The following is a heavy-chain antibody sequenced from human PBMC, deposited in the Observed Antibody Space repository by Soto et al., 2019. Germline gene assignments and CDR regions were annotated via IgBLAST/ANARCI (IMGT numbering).Heavy chain of an antibody. J-gene: IGHJ6*02. V-gene: IGHV1-18*01. CDR1: GYTFTRSG. CDR2: ISTYNGDT. CDR3: VREGLAPYYYYGMYV. Sequence: ASVKVSCKASGYTFTRSGICWVRQAPGQGLEWMGWISTYNGDTNYAQTFQGRVTMTTDTSTSTVHMEVRSLRSDDTAVYYCVREGLAPYYYYGMYVWGQGTPVTVSS.